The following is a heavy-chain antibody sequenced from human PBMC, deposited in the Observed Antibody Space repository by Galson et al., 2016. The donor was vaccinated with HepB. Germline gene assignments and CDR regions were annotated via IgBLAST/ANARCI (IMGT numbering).Heavy chain of an antibody. D-gene: IGHD3-10*01. CDR1: GFSLSTSGVG. Sequence: LVKPTQTLTLTCTFSGFSLSTSGVGVGWIRQPPGKGLEWIGYIYYSGSTNYNPSLKSRVTISVDTSKNQFSLKLSSVTAADTAVYYCASGRYYYGSEYWGQGTLVTVSS. CDR3: ASGRYYYGSEY. J-gene: IGHJ4*02. CDR2: IYYSGST. V-gene: IGHV4-61*08.